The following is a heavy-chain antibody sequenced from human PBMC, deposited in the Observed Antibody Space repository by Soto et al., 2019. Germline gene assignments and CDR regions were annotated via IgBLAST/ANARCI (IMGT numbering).Heavy chain of an antibody. CDR1: GFTFRNYW. D-gene: IGHD2-2*01. CDR3: ARAPGDSAADYYFYNGMDV. Sequence: GGSLRLSCAASGFTFRNYWMHWVRQAPGKGLVWVSRINSDGSATAYADSVKGRFTISRDNAQNTLYLQMNSLRVDDTAVYYCARAPGDSAADYYFYNGMDVWGQGTTVTVSS. V-gene: IGHV3-74*01. CDR2: INSDGSAT. J-gene: IGHJ6*02.